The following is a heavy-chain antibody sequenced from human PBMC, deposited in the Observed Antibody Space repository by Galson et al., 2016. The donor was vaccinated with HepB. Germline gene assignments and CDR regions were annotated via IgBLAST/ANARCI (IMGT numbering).Heavy chain of an antibody. CDR1: GFIFKDYA. D-gene: IGHD4-17*01. CDR3: FRVPRYYADYSSGVGDC. CDR2: ISGAGTA. Sequence: SLRLSCAASGFIFKDYAMHWVRQAPGKGLAWVSTISGAGTASYAYSVKGRFTISRDNSKNTLYLQMNSLRVEDTALYFCFRVPRYYADYSSGVGDCWGQGTLLTVSS. V-gene: IGHV3-23*01. J-gene: IGHJ4*02.